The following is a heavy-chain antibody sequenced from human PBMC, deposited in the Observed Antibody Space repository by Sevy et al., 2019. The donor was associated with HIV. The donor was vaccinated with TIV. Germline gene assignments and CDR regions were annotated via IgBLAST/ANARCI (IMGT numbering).Heavy chain of an antibody. CDR1: GFTFSNAW. CDR3: TTDHRRDGIVVVPFEY. CDR2: IRGKAGGGTT. V-gene: IGHV3-15*01. D-gene: IGHD2-15*01. Sequence: GGSLRLSCAASGFTFSNAWMSWVRQSPGKGLEWVGRIRGKAGGGTTDYAKIVKGKFTISIDDSRDILYLQLNSLETEDTAVYYCTTDHRRDGIVVVPFEYWGQGTLVTVSS. J-gene: IGHJ4*02.